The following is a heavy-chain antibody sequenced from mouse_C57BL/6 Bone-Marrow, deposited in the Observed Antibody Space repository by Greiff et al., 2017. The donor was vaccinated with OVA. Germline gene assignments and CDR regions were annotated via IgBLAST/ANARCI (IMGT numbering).Heavy chain of an antibody. Sequence: VQLQQSGPELVKPGASVKISCKASGYTFTDYYINWVKQRPGQGLEWIGWSYPGSGNTKYNEKFKGKATLTVDTSSSTAYMQLSSLTSEDSAVYFCARAESYDYDWYFDVWGTGTTVTVSS. CDR3: ARAESYDYDWYFDV. J-gene: IGHJ1*03. D-gene: IGHD2-4*01. V-gene: IGHV1-84*01. CDR1: GYTFTDYY. CDR2: SYPGSGNT.